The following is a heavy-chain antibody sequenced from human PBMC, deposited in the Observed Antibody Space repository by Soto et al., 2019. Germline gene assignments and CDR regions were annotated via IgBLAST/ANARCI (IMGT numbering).Heavy chain of an antibody. CDR3: ARPEGYGSGSYYFDS. J-gene: IGHJ4*02. D-gene: IGHD3-10*01. CDR2: VYVTGTGT. V-gene: IGHV1-46*01. Sequence: QVQLVQSGAEVKKPGASVKVSCKASGYPFTTYHLHWVRQAPGQGHEWMGIVYVTGTGTRSAQKFQGRLTMTRDRSTSTVYMELSSLRSEDTAVYYCARPEGYGSGSYYFDSWGQGTLVTVSS. CDR1: GYPFTTYH.